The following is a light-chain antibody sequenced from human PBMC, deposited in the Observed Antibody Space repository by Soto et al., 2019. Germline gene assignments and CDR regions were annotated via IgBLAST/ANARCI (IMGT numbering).Light chain of an antibody. CDR2: QGS. Sequence: QSALTQPASVSGSPGQSLTISCTGTSSDVGSSYFVSWYQQHPGKAPKLIIYQGSRRPSGVSGRFSGSKSGNAASLTISGLQAEDEADYYCCSFPGSSTLYVFGTGTKVTVL. V-gene: IGLV2-23*01. J-gene: IGLJ1*01. CDR3: CSFPGSSTLYV. CDR1: SSDVGSSYF.